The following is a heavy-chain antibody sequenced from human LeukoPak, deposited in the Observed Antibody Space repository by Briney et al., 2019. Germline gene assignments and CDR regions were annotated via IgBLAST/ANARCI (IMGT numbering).Heavy chain of an antibody. Sequence: GSLRLSCAASGFTFSSYGMHWVRQAPGKGLEWVAFIRYDGSNKYYADSVKGRFTISRDNSKNRLYLQMNSLRPEDAAVYYCARDQGLYSDSRGYFDSWGQGILVTVSS. CDR1: GFTFSSYG. D-gene: IGHD3-22*01. CDR2: IRYDGSNK. CDR3: ARDQGLYSDSRGYFDS. J-gene: IGHJ4*02. V-gene: IGHV3-30*02.